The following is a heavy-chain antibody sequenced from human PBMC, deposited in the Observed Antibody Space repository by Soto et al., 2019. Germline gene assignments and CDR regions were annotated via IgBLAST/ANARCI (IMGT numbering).Heavy chain of an antibody. CDR3: AKEGDYGDYAGENWFDF. CDR1: GFTFFAYW. Sequence: EVQLVESGGGLVQPGGSLRLSCAASGFTFFAYWIDWVRQVPGKGLVWVSSINSDASHTSSADSVRGLCTISRDNSNNTVYRKLNSLTAEDTAVYDCAKEGDYGDYAGENWFDFWGQGRLVTVSS. D-gene: IGHD4-17*01. V-gene: IGHV3-74*01. J-gene: IGHJ5*01. CDR2: INSDASHT.